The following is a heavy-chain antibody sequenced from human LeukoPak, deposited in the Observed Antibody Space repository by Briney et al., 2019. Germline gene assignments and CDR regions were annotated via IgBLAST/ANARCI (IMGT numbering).Heavy chain of an antibody. CDR1: GGSISSGDYY. CDR3: ALTRGGFDWLNPFGGLYFDY. CDR2: IYYSGST. V-gene: IGHV4-30-4*01. Sequence: SETLSLTCTVSGGSISSGDYYWSWIRQPPGKGLEWIGYIYYSGSTYYNPSLKSRITISVDTSKNQFSLKLSSVTAADTAVYYCALTRGGFDWLNPFGGLYFDYWGQGTLVTVSS. J-gene: IGHJ4*02. D-gene: IGHD3-9*01.